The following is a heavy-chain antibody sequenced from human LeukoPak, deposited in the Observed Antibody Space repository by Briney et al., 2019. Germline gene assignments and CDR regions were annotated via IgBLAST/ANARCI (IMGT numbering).Heavy chain of an antibody. J-gene: IGHJ4*02. D-gene: IGHD6-19*01. CDR3: ARDSYTLYSSGWTGGVDY. CDR2: INHSGST. CDR1: GGSFSGYY. V-gene: IGHV4-34*01. Sequence: PSETLSLTCAVYGGSFSGYYWGWIRQPPGKGLEWIGEINHSGSTNYNPSLKSRVTISVDTSKNQFSLKLSSVTAVDTAVYYCARDSYTLYSSGWTGGVDYWGQGTLVTVSS.